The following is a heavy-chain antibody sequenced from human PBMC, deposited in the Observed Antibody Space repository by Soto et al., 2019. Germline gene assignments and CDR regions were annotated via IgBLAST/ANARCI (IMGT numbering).Heavy chain of an antibody. J-gene: IGHJ5*02. CDR2: IIPILGIA. CDR3: ARDDYGDSYDYSWFDL. D-gene: IGHD4-17*01. CDR1: GGTFSSYT. Sequence: QVQLVQSGAEVKKPGSSVKVSCKASGGTFSSYTISWVRQAPGQGLEWMGRIIPILGIANYAQKFQGRVTITGDKSTSTAYMELRSLRSEDTAVYYCARDDYGDSYDYSWFDLWGQGTLVTVSS. V-gene: IGHV1-69*08.